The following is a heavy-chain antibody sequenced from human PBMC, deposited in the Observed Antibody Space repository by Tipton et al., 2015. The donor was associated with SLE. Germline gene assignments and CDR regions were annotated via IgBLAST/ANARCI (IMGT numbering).Heavy chain of an antibody. Sequence: TLSLTCIVSGGSISSSSYYWSWIRQPPGKGLEWIGEINHSGSTNYNPSLKSRVTISVDTSKNQFSLKLSSVTAADTAVYYCARVGENYYDSSGYYYYWGQGTLVTVSS. V-gene: IGHV4-39*07. J-gene: IGHJ4*02. CDR1: GGSISSSSYY. CDR2: INHSGST. D-gene: IGHD3-22*01. CDR3: ARVGENYYDSSGYYYY.